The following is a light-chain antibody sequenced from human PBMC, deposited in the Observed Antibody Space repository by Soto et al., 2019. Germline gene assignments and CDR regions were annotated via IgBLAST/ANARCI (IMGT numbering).Light chain of an antibody. V-gene: IGLV2-14*03. CDR1: MRDIGAYNL. CDR3: SSFTSKSTLI. Sequence: QSALTQPASVSGSPGQSITISCAGTMRDIGAYNLVSWYQQHPGKAPQLIIYEVRNRPSGISFRFSGSKSGYTASLTISGLQAEDEADYYCSSFTSKSTLIFGGGTKVTVL. J-gene: IGLJ2*01. CDR2: EVR.